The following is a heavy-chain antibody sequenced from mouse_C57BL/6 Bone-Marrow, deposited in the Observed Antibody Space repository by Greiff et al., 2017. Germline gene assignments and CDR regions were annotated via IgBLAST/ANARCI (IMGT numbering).Heavy chain of an antibody. D-gene: IGHD1-1*01. CDR3: ARRITTVVVFDY. Sequence: VQLQQSGPELVKPGASVKISCKASGYTFTDYYMNWVKQSHGKSLEWIGDINPNNGGTSYNQKFKGKATLTVDKSSSTAYMELRSLTSEDSAVYYCARRITTVVVFDYWGQGTTLTVSS. CDR2: INPNNGGT. CDR1: GYTFTDYY. J-gene: IGHJ2*01. V-gene: IGHV1-26*01.